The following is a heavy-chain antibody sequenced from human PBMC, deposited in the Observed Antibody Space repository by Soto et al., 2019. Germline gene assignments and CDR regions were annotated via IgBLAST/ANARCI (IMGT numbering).Heavy chain of an antibody. V-gene: IGHV3-9*01. D-gene: IGHD1-26*01. CDR1: GFTFDQHA. Sequence: EVQLVESGGGLAQPGRSLRLSCAASGFTFDQHAMHWVRQAPGKGLEWVSGISWNNGNIGYAASVKGRFTISRDNAKHSLYLQMERLRTEDTALYYCAKDILLGNSGSYPDAFDVWGQGTMVTVSS. CDR2: ISWNNGNI. CDR3: AKDILLGNSGSYPDAFDV. J-gene: IGHJ3*01.